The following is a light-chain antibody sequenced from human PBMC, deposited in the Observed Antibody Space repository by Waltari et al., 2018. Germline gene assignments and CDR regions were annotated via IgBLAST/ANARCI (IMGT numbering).Light chain of an antibody. J-gene: IGLJ2*01. Sequence: QSALTQPGSVSGSPGQSITIPCTGTSSDVGAYGYVSWYQQKPDKAPKLLIFDVNNRALGVSNRFSGSKSGNTASLTISGLQAEDESDYYCCSFTARGTWIFGGGTRLTVV. CDR1: SSDVGAYGY. CDR3: CSFTARGTWI. V-gene: IGLV2-14*03. CDR2: DVN.